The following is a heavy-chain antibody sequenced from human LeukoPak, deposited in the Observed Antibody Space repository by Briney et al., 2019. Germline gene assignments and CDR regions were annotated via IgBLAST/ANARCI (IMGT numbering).Heavy chain of an antibody. V-gene: IGHV1-8*01. CDR1: EYTFTSYD. CDR3: ARGQNYYDSSGYRLGDY. CDR2: MNPNSGNT. Sequence: ASVKVSCKASEYTFTSYDINWVRQATGQGLEWMGWMNPNSGNTGYAQKFQGRVTMTRNTSISTAYMELSSLRSEDTAVYYCARGQNYYDSSGYRLGDYWGQGTLVTVSS. D-gene: IGHD3-22*01. J-gene: IGHJ4*02.